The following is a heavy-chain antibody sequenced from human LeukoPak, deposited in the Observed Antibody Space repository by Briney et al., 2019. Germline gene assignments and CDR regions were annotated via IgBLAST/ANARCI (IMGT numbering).Heavy chain of an antibody. Sequence: SETLSLTCSVSGVSISNYYWTWIRQPPGKGLEWVGYVYYSGNTNYNPSLKSRVTISVDTSKNQFSLRLTSVTAADTAVYYCARDQGHGVVVYWGQGTLVTVSS. J-gene: IGHJ4*02. CDR2: VYYSGNT. CDR3: ARDQGHGVVVY. D-gene: IGHD2-21*01. CDR1: GVSISNYY. V-gene: IGHV4-59*01.